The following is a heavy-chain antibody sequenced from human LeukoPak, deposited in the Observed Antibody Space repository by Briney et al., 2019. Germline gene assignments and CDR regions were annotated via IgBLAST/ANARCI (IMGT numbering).Heavy chain of an antibody. Sequence: SSETLSLTCDVYGGSCDDYYCSWIRQPPGKGLEWIGEIHPHGIFYYNSSLMSRVTISIDTSKSRFSLRLTSVTAADTAFYFCARGRDRSKAGDLWGQGSLVTVPS. J-gene: IGHJ5*02. CDR3: ARGRDRSKAGDL. D-gene: IGHD5-24*01. V-gene: IGHV4-34*01. CDR2: IHPHGIF. CDR1: GGSCDDYY.